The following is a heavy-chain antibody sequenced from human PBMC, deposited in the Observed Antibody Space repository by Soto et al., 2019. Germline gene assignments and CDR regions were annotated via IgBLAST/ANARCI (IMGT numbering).Heavy chain of an antibody. CDR3: ARPKIAGEDY. D-gene: IGHD6-13*01. Sequence: LETLSLTCTVFGVSIRTCIYYCGWIRQPPGKGLEWIGSIYYSGSTYYNPSLKSRVTISVDTSKNQFSLKLSSVTAADTAVYYCARPKIAGEDYWGQG. CDR1: GVSIRTCIYY. V-gene: IGHV4-39*01. J-gene: IGHJ4*02. CDR2: IYYSGST.